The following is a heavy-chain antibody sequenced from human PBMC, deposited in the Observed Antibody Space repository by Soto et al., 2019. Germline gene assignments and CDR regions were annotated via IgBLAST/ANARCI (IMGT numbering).Heavy chain of an antibody. D-gene: IGHD6-13*01. J-gene: IGHJ6*02. CDR2: INHSGST. CDR1: GGSFSGYY. CDR3: ARGPPGRAAAGTDYYYGMDV. V-gene: IGHV4-34*01. Sequence: PSETLSLTCAVYGGSFSGYYWSWIRQPPGKGLEWIGEINHSGSTNYNPSLKSRVTISVDTSKNQFSLKLSSVTAADTAVYYCARGPPGRAAAGTDYYYGMDVWGQGTTVTVSS.